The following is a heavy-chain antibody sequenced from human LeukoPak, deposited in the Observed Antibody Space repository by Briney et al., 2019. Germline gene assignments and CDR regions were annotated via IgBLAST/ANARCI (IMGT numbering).Heavy chain of an antibody. D-gene: IGHD2-2*01. CDR3: ARGSRPFTPPLRYCSSTSCKGIWFDP. Sequence: AETLSLTCAVYGVSFSGYYWRWLRQPPGKGREWVGEINDSGSTNYNPSLKSRLTISVDTSKIHFSLKLSSVTAADPAVYYCARGSRPFTPPLRYCSSTSCKGIWFDPWGQGTLVTVSS. J-gene: IGHJ5*02. V-gene: IGHV4-34*01. CDR2: INDSGST. CDR1: GVSFSGYY.